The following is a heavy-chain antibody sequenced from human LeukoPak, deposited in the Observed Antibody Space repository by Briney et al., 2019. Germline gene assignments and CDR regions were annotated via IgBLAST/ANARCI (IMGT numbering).Heavy chain of an antibody. D-gene: IGHD4-11*01. CDR3: ARWTTTYLDY. CDR2: TDPIGGST. V-gene: IGHV1-46*01. J-gene: IGHJ4*02. Sequence: ASVKVSCKASGYTFTNYYVHWVRQAPGQGLEWMGITDPIGGSTNYAQKFQGRVTMTRDTSTSTVYMELSSLRSEDSAVYYCARWTTTYLDYWGQGTLVTVSS. CDR1: GYTFTNYY.